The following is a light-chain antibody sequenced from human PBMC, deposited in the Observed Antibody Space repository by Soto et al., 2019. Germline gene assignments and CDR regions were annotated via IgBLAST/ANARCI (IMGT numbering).Light chain of an antibody. CDR2: SAS. Sequence: DIQMTQSPSSLSPSIGDRVTITCRASQRINIYLNLYRQKPGKXPXXLIYSASNLQSGVPSRLSGSGSGKDFTLTISGLQSEDFATEDCQQSFSTPTFGQGTRLEIK. CDR3: QQSFSTPT. J-gene: IGKJ5*01. CDR1: QRINIY. V-gene: IGKV1-39*01.